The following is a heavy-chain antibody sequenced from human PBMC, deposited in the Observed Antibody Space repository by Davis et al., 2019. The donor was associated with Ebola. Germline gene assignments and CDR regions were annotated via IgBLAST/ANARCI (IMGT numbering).Heavy chain of an antibody. Sequence: MPSETLSLTCTVSGGSISSSSYYWGWIRQPPGKGLEWIGEINHRGSTYYNPSLKSRVTISVDTSKNQFSLKLRSVTAADTAVYYCARSRYFDWLLISASDAFDIWGQGTMVTVSS. J-gene: IGHJ3*02. CDR2: INHRGST. CDR3: ARSRYFDWLLISASDAFDI. CDR1: GGSISSSSYY. D-gene: IGHD3-9*01. V-gene: IGHV4-39*01.